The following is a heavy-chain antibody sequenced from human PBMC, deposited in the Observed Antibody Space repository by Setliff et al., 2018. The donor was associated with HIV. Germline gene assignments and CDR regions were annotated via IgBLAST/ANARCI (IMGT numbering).Heavy chain of an antibody. CDR1: GGSISNYY. CDR3: ARSSRVNCGGDCYLFDY. Sequence: NPSETLSLTCTVSGGSISNYYWSWIRQPAGKGLEWIGRIQTSGRTNNNPSLKSRVTMSVDTSKNQFSLILTSVTAADTAVYYCARSSRVNCGGDCYLFDYWGQETPVTVSS. V-gene: IGHV4-4*07. D-gene: IGHD2-21*02. CDR2: IQTSGRT. J-gene: IGHJ4*02.